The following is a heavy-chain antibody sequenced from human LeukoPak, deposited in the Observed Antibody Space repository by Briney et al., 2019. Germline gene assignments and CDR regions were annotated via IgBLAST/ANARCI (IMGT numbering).Heavy chain of an antibody. D-gene: IGHD2-15*01. J-gene: IGHJ6*02. CDR1: GYTFTSYY. V-gene: IGHV1-46*01. Sequence: ASVKVSCKASGYTFTSYYMHWVRQAPGQGLEWMGIINPSGGSTSYAPKFQGRVTMTRDTSTSTVYMELSSLRSEDTAVYYCARATEAGSWNYYGMDVWGQGTTVTVSS. CDR3: ARATEAGSWNYYGMDV. CDR2: INPSGGST.